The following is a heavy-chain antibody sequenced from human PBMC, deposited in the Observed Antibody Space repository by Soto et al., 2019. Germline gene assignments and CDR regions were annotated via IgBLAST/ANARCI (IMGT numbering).Heavy chain of an antibody. V-gene: IGHV2-5*02. Sequence: QITLKESGPTLVKPTQTLTLTCTFSGFSLSTSGVGVGWIRQPPGKALEWLALIYWDDDKRYSPSLKSRLTITKEPPKTQVVLTMTNMDPVDTATYYCAHVYGGYDNFDYWGQGTLVTVSS. J-gene: IGHJ4*02. CDR3: AHVYGGYDNFDY. D-gene: IGHD5-12*01. CDR2: IYWDDDK. CDR1: GFSLSTSGVG.